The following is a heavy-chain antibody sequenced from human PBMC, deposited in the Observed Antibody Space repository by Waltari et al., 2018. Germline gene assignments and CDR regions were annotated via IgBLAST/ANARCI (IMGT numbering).Heavy chain of an antibody. Sequence: EVQLVESGGGLVKPGGSLRLSCAASGFIFSSYSMNWVRQAPGKGLEWGASISGSTSYTYNADPLKGRFTISRDNAKNSLFLQMNSLRAEDTAVYYCARGGVGARTDYWGQGTLVTVSS. J-gene: IGHJ4*02. V-gene: IGHV3-21*01. CDR3: ARGGVGARTDY. CDR1: GFIFSSYS. CDR2: ISGSTSYT. D-gene: IGHD1-26*01.